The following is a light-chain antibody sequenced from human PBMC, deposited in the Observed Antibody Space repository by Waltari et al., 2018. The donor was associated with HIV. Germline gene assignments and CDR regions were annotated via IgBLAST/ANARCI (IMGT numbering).Light chain of an antibody. Sequence: QSALSQPASVSGSPGQAITIPCNGTNSVIGAFDYASWYQIFPARAPRLLIYDVKKRPSGVSSRFSGSKAANTASLTISGLQLEDEAHFYCASLSNNLNLVVFGGGTHLTVL. CDR1: NSVIGAFDY. J-gene: IGLJ2*01. V-gene: IGLV2-14*01. CDR3: ASLSNNLNLVV. CDR2: DVK.